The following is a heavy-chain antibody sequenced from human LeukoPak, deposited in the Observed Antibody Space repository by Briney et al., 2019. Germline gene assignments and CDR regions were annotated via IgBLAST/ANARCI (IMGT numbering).Heavy chain of an antibody. CDR3: ARYRRGMVVVPAADWYFDL. J-gene: IGHJ2*01. D-gene: IGHD2-2*01. V-gene: IGHV4-61*02. CDR2: IYNSGST. CDR1: GASINSGGYY. Sequence: KPSETLSLTCTVSGASINSGGYYWSWIRQPAGKGLEWIGRIYNSGSTNYNPSLKSRVTILVDTSKNLFSLKLTSVTAADTAVFYCARYRRGMVVVPAADWYFDLWGRGTLVTVSS.